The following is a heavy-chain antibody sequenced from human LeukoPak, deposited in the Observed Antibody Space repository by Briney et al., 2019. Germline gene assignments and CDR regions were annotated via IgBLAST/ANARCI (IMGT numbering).Heavy chain of an antibody. CDR3: AKDRSGSYSQGLDY. V-gene: IGHV3-30*02. CDR2: IRYDGTNK. D-gene: IGHD1-26*01. Sequence: GGSLRLSCAASGFIFSSYGMHWVRQAPGKGLEWVAFIRYDGTNKYYADSVRGRFTISRDNSKNTLYLQMNSLRAEDTAEYYCAKDRSGSYSQGLDYWGQGTLVTVSS. CDR1: GFIFSSYG. J-gene: IGHJ4*02.